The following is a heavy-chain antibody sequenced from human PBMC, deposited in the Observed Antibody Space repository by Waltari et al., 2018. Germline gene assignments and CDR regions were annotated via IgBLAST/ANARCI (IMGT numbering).Heavy chain of an antibody. CDR2: IFHSGRT. V-gene: IGHV4-38-2*01. D-gene: IGHD3-22*01. CDR1: GYSISSGYF. J-gene: IGHJ4*02. CDR3: ARSSGYYSFSY. Sequence: QVQMQESGPGLVKPSETLSLTCGVSGYSISSGYFWGWIRQPPGKGLEWIGSIFHSGRTYYNPSLKSRVTLSVDTSKNQISLKLSSVTAADTAVYYCARSSGYYSFSYWGQGTLVTVSS.